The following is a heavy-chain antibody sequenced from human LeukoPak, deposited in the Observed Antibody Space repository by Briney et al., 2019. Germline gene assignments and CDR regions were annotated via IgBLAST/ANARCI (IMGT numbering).Heavy chain of an antibody. CDR2: ISGSGGST. Sequence: GGSLRLSCAASGFTFSSYAMSWVRQAPGKGLEWASAISGSGGSTYYADSVKGRFTISRDNSKNTLYLQMNSLRAEDTAVYYCAKDITVSHIVVVTATNAFDIWGQGTMVTVSS. J-gene: IGHJ3*02. CDR1: GFTFSSYA. D-gene: IGHD2-21*02. CDR3: AKDITVSHIVVVTATNAFDI. V-gene: IGHV3-23*01.